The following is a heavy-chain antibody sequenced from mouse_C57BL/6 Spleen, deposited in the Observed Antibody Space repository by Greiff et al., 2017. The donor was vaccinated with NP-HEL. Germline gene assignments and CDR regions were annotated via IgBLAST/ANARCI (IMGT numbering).Heavy chain of an antibody. CDR1: GYAFTNYL. CDR2: INPGSGGT. V-gene: IGHV1-54*01. CDR3: ARGGLRFYAMDY. Sequence: QVQLQQSGAELVRPGTSVKVSCKASGYAFTNYLIEWVKQRPGQGLEWIGVINPGSGGTNYNEKFKGKATLTADKSSSTAYMQLSSLTSEDSAVYFCARGGLRFYAMDYWGQGTSVTVSS. J-gene: IGHJ4*01. D-gene: IGHD2-4*01.